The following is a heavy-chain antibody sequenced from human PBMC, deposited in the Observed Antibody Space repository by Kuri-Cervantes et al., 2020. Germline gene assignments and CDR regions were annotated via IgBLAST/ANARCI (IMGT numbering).Heavy chain of an antibody. CDR3: AREGPAALDSYFDY. CDR1: GGSISSGSYY. D-gene: IGHD2-15*01. V-gene: IGHV4-61*02. CDR2: IYTSGST. J-gene: IGHJ4*02. Sequence: SETLSLTCTVSGGSISSGSYYWSWIRQPAGKGLEWIGRIYTSGSTNYNPSLKSRVTISVDTSKNQFPLKLSSVTAADTAVYYCAREGPAALDSYFDYWGQGTLVTVSS.